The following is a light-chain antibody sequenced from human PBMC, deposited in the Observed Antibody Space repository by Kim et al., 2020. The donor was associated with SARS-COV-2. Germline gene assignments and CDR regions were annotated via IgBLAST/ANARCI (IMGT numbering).Light chain of an antibody. CDR1: KLGDKY. CDR2: QDS. CDR3: QAWDSSTEV. V-gene: IGLV3-1*01. Sequence: SYELTQPPSVSVSPGQTASITCSGDKLGDKYACWYQQKPGQSPVVVIYQDSKRPSGIPERFSGSNSGNTATMTISGTQAMDEADYYCQAWDSSTEVFGGG. J-gene: IGLJ2*01.